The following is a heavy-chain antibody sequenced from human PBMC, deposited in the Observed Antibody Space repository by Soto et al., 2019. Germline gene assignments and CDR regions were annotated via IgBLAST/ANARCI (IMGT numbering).Heavy chain of an antibody. J-gene: IGHJ6*02. V-gene: IGHV4-34*01. CDR1: GGPFSGYY. Sequence: PSETLSLTCAVYGGPFSGYYWSWIRQPPGKGLEWIGEINHSGSTNYNPSLKSRVTISVATSKNQFSLKLSSVTAADTAVYYCARNRRSFVVVVAAKSYYGMDVWGQGTTVTVSS. D-gene: IGHD2-15*01. CDR3: ARNRRSFVVVVAAKSYYGMDV. CDR2: INHSGST.